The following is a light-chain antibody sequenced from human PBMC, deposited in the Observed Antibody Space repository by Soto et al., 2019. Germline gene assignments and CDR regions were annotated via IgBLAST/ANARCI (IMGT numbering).Light chain of an antibody. CDR2: SNN. CDR1: SSDFGSST. V-gene: IGLV1-44*01. Sequence: QTVVTQPPSASGTPGQRVTISCSGSSSDFGSSTVNWYQQLPGTAPRLLIYSNNQRPSGVPDRFSGSKSGTSASLAISGLQTEDEGDYYCAPWDDSPNGLYVFGTGTKLTVL. CDR3: APWDDSPNGLYV. J-gene: IGLJ1*01.